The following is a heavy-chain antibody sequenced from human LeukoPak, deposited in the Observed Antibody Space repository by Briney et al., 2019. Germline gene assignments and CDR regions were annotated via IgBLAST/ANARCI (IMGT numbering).Heavy chain of an antibody. CDR2: ISSNGGSI. CDR3: ARDTSYYYDSSGPFDY. Sequence: PGGSLRLSCAASGFTFSDYAMHWVRQAPGKELEYVSAISSNGGSIHYANSVKGRFTISRDNSKNTLYLQMNSLRAEDTAVYYCARDTSYYYDSSGPFDYWGQGTLVTVSS. CDR1: GFTFSDYA. D-gene: IGHD3-22*01. V-gene: IGHV3-64*01. J-gene: IGHJ4*02.